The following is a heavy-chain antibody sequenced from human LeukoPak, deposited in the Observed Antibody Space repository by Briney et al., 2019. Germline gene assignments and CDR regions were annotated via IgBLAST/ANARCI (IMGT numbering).Heavy chain of an antibody. CDR2: ISGSGGST. Sequence: GGSLRLSCAASGFTFSSYAMSWVRQAPGKGLEWVSAISGSGGSTYYADSVKGRFTISRDNSKNTLYLQMNSLRAEDTAVYYCANAGAIVVVPVAEYFDYWGQGTLVTVSS. V-gene: IGHV3-23*01. CDR3: ANAGAIVVVPVAEYFDY. J-gene: IGHJ4*02. D-gene: IGHD2-2*01. CDR1: GFTFSSYA.